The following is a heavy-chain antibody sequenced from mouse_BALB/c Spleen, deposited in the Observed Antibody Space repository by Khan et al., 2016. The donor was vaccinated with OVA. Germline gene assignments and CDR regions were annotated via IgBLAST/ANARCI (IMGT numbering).Heavy chain of an antibody. Sequence: QVRLQQSGAELARPGASVKLSCKASGYTFTDYYINWVKQGTGQGLEWIGEISPGSGDTYYNERFKGKATLTADKSSSTAYMQLSSLTSEASAVYFCARRIYFGYTFAYWGQGTLVTVSA. CDR2: ISPGSGDT. V-gene: IGHV1-77*01. CDR1: GYTFTDYY. D-gene: IGHD1-2*01. CDR3: ARRIYFGYTFAY. J-gene: IGHJ3*01.